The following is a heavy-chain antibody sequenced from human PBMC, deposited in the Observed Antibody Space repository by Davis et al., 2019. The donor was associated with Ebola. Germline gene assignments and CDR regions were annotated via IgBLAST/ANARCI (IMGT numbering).Heavy chain of an antibody. CDR2: ISYDGSNK. CDR3: AKDLGYCSSTSCLIYYYYGMDV. J-gene: IGHJ6*02. CDR1: GFTFSSYG. V-gene: IGHV3-30*18. D-gene: IGHD2-2*01. Sequence: GESLKISCAASGFTFSSYGMHWVRQAPGKGLEWEAVISYDGSNKYYADSVKGRFTISRDNSKNTLYLQMNSLRAEDTAVYYCAKDLGYCSSTSCLIYYYYGMDVWGQGTTVTVSS.